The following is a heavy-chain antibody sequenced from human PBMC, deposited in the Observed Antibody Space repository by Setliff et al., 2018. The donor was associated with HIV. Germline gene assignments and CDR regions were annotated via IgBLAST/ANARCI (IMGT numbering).Heavy chain of an antibody. CDR2: ISTFNGDT. Sequence: GASVKVSCKASGYSFINYGINWVRQAPGQGLEWMGWISTFNGDTGYAQKFQGRVTMTRNTSISTAYMELSSLRSEDTAVYYCARGGYVQPAGYWGQGTLVTVSS. V-gene: IGHV1-8*02. J-gene: IGHJ4*02. CDR1: GYSFINYG. CDR3: ARGGYVQPAGY. D-gene: IGHD5-18*01.